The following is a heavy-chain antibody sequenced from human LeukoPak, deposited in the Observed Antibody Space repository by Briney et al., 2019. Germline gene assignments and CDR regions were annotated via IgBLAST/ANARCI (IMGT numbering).Heavy chain of an antibody. D-gene: IGHD3-22*01. J-gene: IGHJ4*02. CDR1: GGSISSSSYY. V-gene: IGHV4-39*07. CDR2: IYYSGST. Sequence: SETLSLTCTVSGGSISSSSYYWGWIRQPPGKGLEWIGSIYYSGSTYYNPSLKSRVTISVDTSKNQFSLKLSSVTAADTAVYYCARDEERWYYYDSSGYSFDYWGQGTLVTVSS. CDR3: ARDEERWYYYDSSGYSFDY.